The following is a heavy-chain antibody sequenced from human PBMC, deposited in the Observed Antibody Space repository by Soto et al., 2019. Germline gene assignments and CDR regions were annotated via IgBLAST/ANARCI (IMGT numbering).Heavy chain of an antibody. Sequence: ASVKVSCKASGYTFTSYCISWVRQAPGQGLEWMGRISAYNGNTNYAQKLQGRVTMTTDTSTSTAYMELRSLRSDDTAVYYCARDRGRYFDWLLSRQKLNWFDPWGQGTLVTVSS. CDR2: ISAYNGNT. CDR3: ARDRGRYFDWLLSRQKLNWFDP. V-gene: IGHV1-18*01. J-gene: IGHJ5*02. D-gene: IGHD3-9*01. CDR1: GYTFTSYC.